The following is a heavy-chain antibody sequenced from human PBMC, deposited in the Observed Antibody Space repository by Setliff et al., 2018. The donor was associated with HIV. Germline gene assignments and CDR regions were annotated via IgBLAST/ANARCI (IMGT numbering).Heavy chain of an antibody. V-gene: IGHV4-30-4*01. CDR1: GGSMRGGGNY. CDR2: ISYSGST. Sequence: PSETLSLTCTVSGGSMRGGGNYWSWIRQHPGKGLEWIGYISYSGSTYYNPSLKSRVTISVHTSKNQFSLKLSSVTAADTAVYYCARRRSMPNNALDLWGQGTMVTVSS. D-gene: IGHD2-2*01. J-gene: IGHJ3*01. CDR3: ARRRSMPNNALDL.